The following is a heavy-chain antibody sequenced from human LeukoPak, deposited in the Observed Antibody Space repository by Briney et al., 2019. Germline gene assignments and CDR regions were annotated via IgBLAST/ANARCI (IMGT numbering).Heavy chain of an antibody. CDR2: IYPGDSDT. V-gene: IGHV5-51*01. Sequence: GESLQLSCKGSGYRFTSYGIGWVRQMPGKGLEWMGIIYPGDSDTRYSPSFQGQDTISADKSISTAYLQWSSLKASDTAMYYCAVGGITMIGEFDYGGQGTLVTVSS. CDR1: GYRFTSYG. CDR3: AVGGITMIGEFDY. D-gene: IGHD3-22*01. J-gene: IGHJ4*02.